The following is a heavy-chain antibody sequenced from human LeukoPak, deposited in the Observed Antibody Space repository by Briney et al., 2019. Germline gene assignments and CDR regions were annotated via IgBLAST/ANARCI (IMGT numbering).Heavy chain of an antibody. CDR2: IIPILGIA. CDR3: ARGPYYDILTGYMPADY. Sequence: ASVKVSCKASGYTFTSYAISWVRQAPGQGLEWMGRIIPILGIANYAQKFQGRVTITADKSTSTAYMELSSLRSEDTAVYYCARGPYYDILTGYMPADYWGQGTLVTVSS. V-gene: IGHV1-69*04. CDR1: GYTFTSYA. J-gene: IGHJ4*02. D-gene: IGHD3-9*01.